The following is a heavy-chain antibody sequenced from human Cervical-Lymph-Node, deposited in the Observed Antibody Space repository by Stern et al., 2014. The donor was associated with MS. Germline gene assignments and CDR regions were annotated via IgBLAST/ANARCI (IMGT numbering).Heavy chain of an antibody. CDR1: GYTFTSYD. D-gene: IGHD2/OR15-2a*01. Sequence: QVQLVQSGAEVKKPGASVKVSCKASGYTFTSYDINWVRQAIGQGLDWMVWMNPKSGNTGYSQKFQGRVSMTRNTSINTAYMELNSLRYEDTAVYYCASIFDMWGQGTMITVSS. CDR3: ASIFDM. J-gene: IGHJ3*02. CDR2: MNPKSGNT. V-gene: IGHV1-8*01.